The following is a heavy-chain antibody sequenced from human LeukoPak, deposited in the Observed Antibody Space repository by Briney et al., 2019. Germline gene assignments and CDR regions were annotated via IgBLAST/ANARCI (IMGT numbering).Heavy chain of an antibody. CDR1: GFTFRSYT. CDR3: ARMKMVRGVINWFDP. CDR2: ISKSSTYI. V-gene: IGHV3-21*01. D-gene: IGHD3-10*01. Sequence: GGSLRLSCVASGFTFRSYTMNWVRQAPGKGLEWVSAISKSSTYIHYADSVKGRFTISRDNAKNSLYLQMNSLRAEDTAVYYCARMKMVRGVINWFDPWGQGTLVTVSS. J-gene: IGHJ5*02.